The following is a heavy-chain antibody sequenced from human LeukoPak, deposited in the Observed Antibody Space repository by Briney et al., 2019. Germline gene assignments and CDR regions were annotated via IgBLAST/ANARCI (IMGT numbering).Heavy chain of an antibody. CDR3: ARDHNLSPAAAGNRDY. CDR2: ISGSGGST. Sequence: PGGSLRLSCAVSGFTFSSYAMSWVRQAPGKGLEWVSAISGSGGSTYYADSVKGRFTISRDNSKNTLYLQMNSLRAEDTAVYYCARDHNLSPAAAGNRDYWGQGTLVTVSS. D-gene: IGHD6-13*01. CDR1: GFTFSSYA. V-gene: IGHV3-23*01. J-gene: IGHJ4*02.